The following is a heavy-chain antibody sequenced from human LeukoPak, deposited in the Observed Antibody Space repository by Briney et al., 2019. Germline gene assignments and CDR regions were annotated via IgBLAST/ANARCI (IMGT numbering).Heavy chain of an antibody. J-gene: IGHJ4*02. V-gene: IGHV3-20*04. CDR2: TNWNGVGT. CDR1: GFSFDDYG. CDR3: ARGRYYDSSGYYYFDS. Sequence: PGGSLRLSCAASGFSFDDYGMNWVHQVPGKGLEWVCGTNWNGVGTAYADSVKGRFTISRDNAKKSLYLQMNSLRVEDTALYYCARGRYYDSSGYYYFDSWGQGTLVTVSS. D-gene: IGHD3-22*01.